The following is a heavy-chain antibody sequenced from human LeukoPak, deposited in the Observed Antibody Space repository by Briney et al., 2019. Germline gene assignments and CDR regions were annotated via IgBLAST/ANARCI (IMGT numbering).Heavy chain of an antibody. D-gene: IGHD2-21*02. V-gene: IGHV4-31*03. CDR1: GGSIRSGGYY. CDR3: ATRGPTTYCGGDCPQA. CDR2: IYYSGST. Sequence: SETLSLTCTVSGGSIRSGGYYWTRIRQHPGKGLEWIGYIYYSGSTDYNPTLKSRVSISVDTRKNQFSLRLSSVTAADTAVYYCATRGPTTYCGGDCPQAWGRGTLVTVSS. J-gene: IGHJ5*02.